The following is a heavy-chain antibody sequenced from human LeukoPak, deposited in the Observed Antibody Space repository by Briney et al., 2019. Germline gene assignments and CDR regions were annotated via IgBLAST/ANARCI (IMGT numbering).Heavy chain of an antibody. D-gene: IGHD3-9*01. J-gene: IGHJ5*02. V-gene: IGHV4-34*01. CDR3: AKGRGTGYDILTGYYSGGNWFDP. CDR1: GGSFSGYY. CDR2: INHSGST. Sequence: SETLSLTCAVYGGSFSGYYWSWIRQPPGKGLEWIGAINHSGSTNYNPSLKSRVTISVDTSKNQFSLKLSSVTAADTAVYYCAKGRGTGYDILTGYYSGGNWFDPWGQGTLVTVSS.